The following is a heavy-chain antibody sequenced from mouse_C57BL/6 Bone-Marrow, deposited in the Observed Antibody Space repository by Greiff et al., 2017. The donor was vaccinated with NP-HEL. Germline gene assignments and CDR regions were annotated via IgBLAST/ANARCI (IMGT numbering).Heavy chain of an antibody. CDR2: ISSGGSYT. CDR1: GFTFSSYG. Sequence: EVQLVESGGDLVKPGGSLKLSCAASGFTFSSYGMSWVRQTPDKRLEWVATISSGGSYTYYPDSVKGRFTISRDNAKNTLYLQMSSLKSEDTAMYYCARRSSFFDYWGQGTTLTVSS. J-gene: IGHJ2*01. V-gene: IGHV5-6*01. D-gene: IGHD1-1*01. CDR3: ARRSSFFDY.